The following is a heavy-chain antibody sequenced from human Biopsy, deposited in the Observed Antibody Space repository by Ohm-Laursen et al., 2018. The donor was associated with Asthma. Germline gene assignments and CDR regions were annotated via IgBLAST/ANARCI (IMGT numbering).Heavy chain of an antibody. Sequence: ASVTVSCKAPGGTFSNFAIRWARQAPGQGLEWLGGIMNVFGTTKYAPKFQGRVTITADESTSTAYMEVTSLRSEDTAIYYCARCQVGYSSGWSLLLKKIYYSGMDVWGQGTAVTVSS. CDR2: IMNVFGTT. CDR1: GGTFSNFA. D-gene: IGHD6-19*01. J-gene: IGHJ6*02. V-gene: IGHV1-69*13. CDR3: ARCQVGYSSGWSLLLKKIYYSGMDV.